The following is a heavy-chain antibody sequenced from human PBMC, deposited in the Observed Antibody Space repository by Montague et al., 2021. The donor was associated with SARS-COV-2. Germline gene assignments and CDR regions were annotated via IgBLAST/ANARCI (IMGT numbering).Heavy chain of an antibody. CDR2: IYYSGST. CDR3: ARESGSGSYLVY. Sequence: SETLSLTCTVSGGSISSSSYYWGWIRQPPGKGLEWIGSIYYSGSTYYNPSLKSRVTISVYTSKNQFSLKLSSVTAADTAVYYCARESGSGSYLVYWGQGTLVTVSS. D-gene: IGHD3-10*01. CDR1: GGSISSSSYY. V-gene: IGHV4-39*01. J-gene: IGHJ4*02.